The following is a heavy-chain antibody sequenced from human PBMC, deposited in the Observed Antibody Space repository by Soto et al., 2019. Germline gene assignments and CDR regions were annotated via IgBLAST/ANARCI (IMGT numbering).Heavy chain of an antibody. J-gene: IGHJ4*02. CDR3: ARSRIMGMTWSFDY. CDR1: GYSFINYW. CDR2: IYPGDSDA. D-gene: IGHD1-26*01. Sequence: AEPLKISCNGSGYSFINYWIGWVRQMPGKGLEWMAIIYPGDSDARYSPSFQGQVTISVDKSINTAYLQWSSLKASDTARYYCARSRIMGMTWSFDYWGQGTLVTVSS. V-gene: IGHV5-51*01.